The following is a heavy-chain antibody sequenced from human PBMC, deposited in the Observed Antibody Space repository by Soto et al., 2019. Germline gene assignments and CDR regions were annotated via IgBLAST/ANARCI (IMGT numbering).Heavy chain of an antibody. CDR1: GFTFNNYA. CDR3: ATCIGGDCYSDY. J-gene: IGHJ4*02. D-gene: IGHD2-21*02. CDR2: ISGGIT. Sequence: GGSLRLSCVASGFTFNNYAMSWVRQAPGKGLEWVSAISGGITYYADSVKGRFTISRDNSKNTLFLQMTSLRVEDAAVYYCATCIGGDCYSDYWGQGALVTVSS. V-gene: IGHV3-23*01.